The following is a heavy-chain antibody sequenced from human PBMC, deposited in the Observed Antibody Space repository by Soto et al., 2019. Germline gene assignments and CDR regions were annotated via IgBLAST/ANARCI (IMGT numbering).Heavy chain of an antibody. V-gene: IGHV1-3*01. CDR1: GYISSLYD. CDR2: IDGDNGKT. Sequence: SIKVSCTSSGYISSLYDLLCIRQSAGPRLEWMGWIDGDNGKTKYSEKFQGRVTITRDTSASTAYMELSSLRSEDTAVYYCARVLDTGYIEY. CDR3: ARVLDTGYIEY. D-gene: IGHD5-12*01. J-gene: IGHJ1*01.